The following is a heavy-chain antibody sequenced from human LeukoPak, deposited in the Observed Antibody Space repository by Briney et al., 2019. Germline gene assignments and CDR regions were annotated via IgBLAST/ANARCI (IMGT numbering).Heavy chain of an antibody. V-gene: IGHV3-30-3*01. Sequence: GGSLRLSCAASGFTFSSYAMHWVRQAPGKGLEWVAVISYDGSKKYYADSVKGRFTISRDNSKNTLYLQMNSLRAEDTAVYYCARDGYIVVVTAMRGDYFDYWGQGTLVTVSS. CDR2: ISYDGSKK. CDR3: ARDGYIVVVTAMRGDYFDY. J-gene: IGHJ4*02. CDR1: GFTFSSYA. D-gene: IGHD2-21*02.